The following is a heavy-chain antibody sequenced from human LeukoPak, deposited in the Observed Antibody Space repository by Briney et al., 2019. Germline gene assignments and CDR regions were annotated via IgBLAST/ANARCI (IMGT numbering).Heavy chain of an antibody. CDR2: IYTSGST. CDR1: GGSFSGYY. CDR3: ARSTMVRGVIGWFDP. V-gene: IGHV4-59*10. Sequence: SETLSLTCAVYGGSFSGYYWSWIRQPPGKGLEWIGRIYTSGSTNYNPSLKSRVTISVDTSKNQFSLKLSSVTAADTAVYYCARSTMVRGVIGWFDPWGQGTLVTVSS. J-gene: IGHJ5*02. D-gene: IGHD3-10*01.